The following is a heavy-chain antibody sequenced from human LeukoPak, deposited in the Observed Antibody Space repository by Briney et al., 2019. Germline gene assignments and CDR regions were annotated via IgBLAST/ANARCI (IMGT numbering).Heavy chain of an antibody. CDR2: IYYSGST. V-gene: IGHV4-39*07. D-gene: IGHD6-13*01. CDR3: ARFGIAATYYFDY. CDR1: GGSISSSSYY. J-gene: IGHJ4*02. Sequence: SETLSLTCTVSGGSISSSSYYWGWIRQPPGKGLEWIGSIYYSGSTYYNPSLKSRVTISVDTSKNQFSLKLSSVTAADTAVYYCARFGIAATYYFDYWGQGTLVTVPS.